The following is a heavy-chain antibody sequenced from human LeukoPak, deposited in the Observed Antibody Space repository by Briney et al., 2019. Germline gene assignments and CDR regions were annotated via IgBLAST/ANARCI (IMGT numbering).Heavy chain of an antibody. V-gene: IGHV3-64*01. CDR2: ISSNGGST. D-gene: IGHD5-12*01. CDR1: GFTFSSYA. J-gene: IGHJ6*02. Sequence: GWSLRLSCAASGFTFSSYAMHWVRQAPGKGLEYVSAISSNGGSTYYANSVKGRFTISRDNSKNTLYLQMGSLRAEDMAVYYCARDGATTNYYYYGMDVWGQGTTVTVSS. CDR3: ARDGATTNYYYYGMDV.